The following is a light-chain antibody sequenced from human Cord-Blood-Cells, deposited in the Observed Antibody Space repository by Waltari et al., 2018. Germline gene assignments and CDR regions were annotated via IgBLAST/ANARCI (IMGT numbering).Light chain of an antibody. J-gene: IGLJ1*01. Sequence: QSALTQPAPVSGSPGQSITISCTGTSSDVGGYNYVSWYQQHPGKAPKLMIYDVSKRPSGVSNRFSGSKSGNTASLTISGLQAEDEADYYCSSYTSSPYVFGTGTKVTVL. V-gene: IGLV2-14*01. CDR3: SSYTSSPYV. CDR2: DVS. CDR1: SSDVGGYNY.